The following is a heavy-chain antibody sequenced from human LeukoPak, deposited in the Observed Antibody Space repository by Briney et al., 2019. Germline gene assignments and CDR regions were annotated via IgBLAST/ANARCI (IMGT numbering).Heavy chain of an antibody. CDR1: GGTFSSYV. V-gene: IGHV1-69*05. CDR3: ARPSGDDRSGYHTGGWGEDYYYYMDV. J-gene: IGHJ6*03. D-gene: IGHD3-22*01. Sequence: SVKVSCKASGGTFSSYVISWVRQAPGQGLEWMGGIIPIFGTANYAQKFQGRVTITTDESTSTAYMELSSLRSEDTAVYYCARPSGDDRSGYHTGGWGEDYYYYMDVWGKGTTVTVSS. CDR2: IIPIFGTA.